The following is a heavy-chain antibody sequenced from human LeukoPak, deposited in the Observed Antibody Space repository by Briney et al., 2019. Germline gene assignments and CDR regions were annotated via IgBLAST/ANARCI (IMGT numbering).Heavy chain of an antibody. CDR3: ARDLSDSSRGYYFDY. CDR1: GFTFSDYY. Sequence: GGSLRLSSTAAGFTFSDYYMSWIRQAPGKGLECISYITSSSSHTNYADSVKGRFTISRDNAKNLLYLQMNSLRAEDTAVYYCARDLSDSSRGYYFDYWGQGTLVTVSS. V-gene: IGHV3-11*06. J-gene: IGHJ4*02. D-gene: IGHD6-13*01. CDR2: ITSSSSHT.